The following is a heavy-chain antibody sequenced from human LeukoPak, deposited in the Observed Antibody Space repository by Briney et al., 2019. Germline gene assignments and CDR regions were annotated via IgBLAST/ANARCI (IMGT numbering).Heavy chain of an antibody. CDR2: ISGSGGST. J-gene: IGHJ4*02. CDR1: GFTFSSYA. V-gene: IGHV3-23*01. D-gene: IGHD3-3*01. Sequence: PGGSLRLSCAPSGFTFSSYAMSWVRQAPGKGLEWVSAISGSGGSTYYADSVKGRFTISRDNSKNTLYLQMNSLRAEDTAVYYCAKVPRLRFLEWLPKYFDYWGQGTLVTVSS. CDR3: AKVPRLRFLEWLPKYFDY.